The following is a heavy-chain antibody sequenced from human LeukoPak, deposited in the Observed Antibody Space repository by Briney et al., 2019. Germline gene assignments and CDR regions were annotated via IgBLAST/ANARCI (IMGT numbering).Heavy chain of an antibody. J-gene: IGHJ4*02. CDR2: ISAYNGNT. CDR1: GYTFTSYG. CDR3: ARDVEGDYYYDSSGYKVTDY. V-gene: IGHV1-18*01. Sequence: ASVKVSCKASGYTFTSYGISWVRQAPGQGLEWMGWISAYNGNTNYAQKLQGRVTMTTDTSTSTAYMELRSLRSDDTAVYYCARDVEGDYYYDSSGYKVTDYWGQGTLVTVSS. D-gene: IGHD3-22*01.